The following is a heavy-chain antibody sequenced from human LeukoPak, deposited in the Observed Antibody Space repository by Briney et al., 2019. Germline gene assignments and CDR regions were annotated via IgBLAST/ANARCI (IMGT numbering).Heavy chain of an antibody. CDR2: TYYRSKWYN. D-gene: IGHD6-13*01. CDR1: GDSVSSNSAA. J-gene: IGHJ3*02. V-gene: IGHV6-1*01. Sequence: SQTLSLTCAISGDSVSSNSAAWNWIRQSPSRGLEWLGRTYYRSKWYNDYAVSVKSRITINPDTSKNQFSLQLNSVTPEDTAVYYCASMTRTWYSSSWTDAFDIWGRGTMVTVSS. CDR3: ASMTRTWYSSSWTDAFDI.